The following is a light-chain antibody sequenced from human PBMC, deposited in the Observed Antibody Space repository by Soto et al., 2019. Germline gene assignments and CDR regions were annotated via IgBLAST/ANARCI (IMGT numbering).Light chain of an antibody. CDR1: QSVSNRY. J-gene: IGKJ2*01. CDR2: DAS. V-gene: IGKV3-20*01. Sequence: EIVLTQSPGTLSLSPGERATLSCRASQSVSNRYLAWYQQKPGQAPRLLIYDASSRATGIPDRFSGSWSGTDFTLTISRLEPEDFAVYYCQQYGSLYTFGQGTKVDIK. CDR3: QQYGSLYT.